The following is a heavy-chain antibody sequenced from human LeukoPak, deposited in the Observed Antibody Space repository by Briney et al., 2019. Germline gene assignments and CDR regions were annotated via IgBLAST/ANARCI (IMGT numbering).Heavy chain of an antibody. J-gene: IGHJ4*02. D-gene: IGHD2-2*01. CDR3: AKGLCSSTSCWGCHY. V-gene: IGHV3-30*02. CDR2: IRYDGSNK. Sequence: QPGRSLRLSCAASGFTFSSYGMHWVRQAPGKGLEWVAFIRYDGSNKYYADSVKGRFTISRDNSKNTLYLQMNSLRAEDTAVYYCAKGLCSSTSCWGCHYWGQGTLVTVSS. CDR1: GFTFSSYG.